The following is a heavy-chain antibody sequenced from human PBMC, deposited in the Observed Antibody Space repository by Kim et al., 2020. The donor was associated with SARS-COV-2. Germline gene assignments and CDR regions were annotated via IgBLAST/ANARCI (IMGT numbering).Heavy chain of an antibody. CDR2: IYYSGST. V-gene: IGHV4-31*03. CDR3: ARDQEFTGYYYGMDV. Sequence: SETLSLTCTVSGGSISSGGYYWSWIRQHPGKGLEWIGYIYYSGSTYYNPSLKSRVTISVDTSKNQFSLKLSSVTAADTAVYYCARDQEFTGYYYGMDVWGQGTTVTVSS. J-gene: IGHJ6*02. D-gene: IGHD3-10*01. CDR1: GGSISSGGYY.